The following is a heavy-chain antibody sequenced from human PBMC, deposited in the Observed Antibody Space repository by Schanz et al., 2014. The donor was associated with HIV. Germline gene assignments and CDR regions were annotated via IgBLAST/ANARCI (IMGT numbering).Heavy chain of an antibody. CDR3: ARELMATGGFDY. J-gene: IGHJ4*02. V-gene: IGHV1-46*01. Sequence: QVQLVQSGAEVKKPGASVKVSCKASGYTFTSYGISWVRQAPGQGLEWMGVINPTGGDTSHAQRFQGRIIMTRDTSTSTVYMELSSLRSEDTAIYSCARELMATGGFDYWGQGTLVTVTS. D-gene: IGHD3-10*01. CDR1: GYTFTSYG. CDR2: INPTGGDT.